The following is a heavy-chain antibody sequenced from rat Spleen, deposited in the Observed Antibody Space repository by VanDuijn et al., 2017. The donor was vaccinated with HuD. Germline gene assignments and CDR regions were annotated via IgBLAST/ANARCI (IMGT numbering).Heavy chain of an antibody. D-gene: IGHD1-9*01. CDR2: IHYEGSNT. J-gene: IGHJ2*01. CDR3: ARRHYGYTDYFDY. CDR1: GFTFSYYD. Sequence: EVQLVESGGGLVQPGRSMKLSCAASGFTFSYYDMAWVRQAPKRGLEWVASIHYEGSNTYYRDSVRGRFTISRDDAKSTLSLQMDSLRSEDTATYYCARRHYGYTDYFDYWGQGVMVTVSS. V-gene: IGHV5-22*01.